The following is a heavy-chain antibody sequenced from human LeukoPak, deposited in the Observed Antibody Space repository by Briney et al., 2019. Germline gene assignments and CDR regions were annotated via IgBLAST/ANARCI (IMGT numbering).Heavy chain of an antibody. J-gene: IGHJ4*02. V-gene: IGHV1-2*02. CDR2: INPNSGGT. D-gene: IGHD3-22*01. CDR3: ARTSYYDSSGYRTSNFDY. Sequence: ASVKVSCKASGYTFTGYYMHWARQAPGQGLEWMGWINPNSGGTNYAQKFQGRVTMTRDTSISTAYMELSRLRSDDTAVYYCARTSYYDSSGYRTSNFDYWGQGTLVTVSS. CDR1: GYTFTGYY.